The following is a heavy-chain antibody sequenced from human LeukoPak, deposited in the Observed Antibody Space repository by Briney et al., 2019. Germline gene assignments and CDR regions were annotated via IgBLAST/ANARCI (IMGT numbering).Heavy chain of an antibody. CDR3: AKDPGYSSGWPVFDY. CDR1: GFTFSSYA. CDR2: ISGSGGST. D-gene: IGHD6-19*01. Sequence: GGSLRLSCAASGFTFSSYAMSWVRQAPGKGLKWVSAISGSGGSTYYADSVKGRFTISRDNSKNTLYLQMNSLRAEDTAVYYCAKDPGYSSGWPVFDYWGQGTLVTVSS. V-gene: IGHV3-23*01. J-gene: IGHJ4*02.